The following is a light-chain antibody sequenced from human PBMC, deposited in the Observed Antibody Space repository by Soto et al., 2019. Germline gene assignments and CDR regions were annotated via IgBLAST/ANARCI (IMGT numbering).Light chain of an antibody. CDR2: EVS. CDR3: SSYTSSSNYV. V-gene: IGLV2-14*01. J-gene: IGLJ1*01. CDR1: SSDVGGYNY. Sequence: QSVLTQPASVSGSPGQSITISCTGTSSDVGGYNYVSWYQQHPGKAPKLMIYEVSNRPSGVSNRFSGSKSGNTASLTISGLPAEDEADYYCSSYTSSSNYVFGTGTKVTVL.